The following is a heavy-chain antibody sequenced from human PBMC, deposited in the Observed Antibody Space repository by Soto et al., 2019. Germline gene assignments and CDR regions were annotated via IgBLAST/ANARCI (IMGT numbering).Heavy chain of an antibody. Sequence: QVQLVQSGAEEKKPGASVKVSCKASGYTFTSYAMHWVRQAPGQRLEWMGWINAGNGNTKYSQKFQGRVIITRDTSASTAYMELSSLRSEDTAVYYCARGIAPYYFDYWGQGTLVTVSS. CDR2: INAGNGNT. CDR3: ARGIAPYYFDY. CDR1: GYTFTSYA. J-gene: IGHJ4*02. V-gene: IGHV1-3*05. D-gene: IGHD6-13*01.